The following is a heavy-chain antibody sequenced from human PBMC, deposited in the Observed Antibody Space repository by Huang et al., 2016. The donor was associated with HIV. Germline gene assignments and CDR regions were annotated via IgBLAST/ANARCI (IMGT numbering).Heavy chain of an antibody. CDR3: ARGGPVGYFNL. CDR2: ISGSGSSL. D-gene: IGHD2-15*01. CDR1: GFLFTTFT. Sequence: EVQLEESGGALVKPGGSLRLSCAATGFLFTTFTMHWVRQAPGKGLEWVSSISGSGSSLYYADAVKGRFTISRDNTKKSLYLQMSSLSVDDTAFYFCARGGPVGYFNLWGHGTLVSVSS. V-gene: IGHV3-21*01. J-gene: IGHJ4*03.